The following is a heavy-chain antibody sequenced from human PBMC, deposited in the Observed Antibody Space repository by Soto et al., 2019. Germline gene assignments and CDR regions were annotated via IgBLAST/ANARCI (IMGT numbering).Heavy chain of an antibody. V-gene: IGHV4-34*01. CDR3: ARGFYYYGSGRRLDY. CDR2: INHSGST. D-gene: IGHD3-10*01. Sequence: SETLSLTCAVYGVSFSGYCWSWIRQPPGKGLEWIGEINHSGSTNYNPSLKSRVTISVDTSKNQFSLKLSSVTAADTAVYYCARGFYYYGSGRRLDYWGQGTLVTVSS. CDR1: GVSFSGYC. J-gene: IGHJ4*02.